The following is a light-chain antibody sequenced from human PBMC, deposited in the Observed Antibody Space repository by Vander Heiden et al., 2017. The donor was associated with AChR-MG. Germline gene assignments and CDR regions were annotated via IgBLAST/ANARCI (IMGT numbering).Light chain of an antibody. Sequence: DIQMTQSPSSLSASVGDRVTISCRASQSITNYLNWYQQKPGKAPQLLIYTISNLQSGVPSRFSGSGSGTDFTLTISRLQPDDFATYYCQQRDSPPYTFGQRTKLEIK. CDR3: QQRDSPPYT. CDR1: QSITNY. V-gene: IGKV1-39*01. J-gene: IGKJ2*01. CDR2: TIS.